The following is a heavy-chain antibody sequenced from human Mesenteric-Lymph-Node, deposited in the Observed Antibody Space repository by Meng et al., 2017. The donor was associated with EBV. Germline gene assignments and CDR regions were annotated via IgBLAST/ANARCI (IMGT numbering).Heavy chain of an antibody. CDR2: IYHFGSP. CDR1: GGSVSSGGYS. Sequence: QWRRQESGSGLVKPSQTLSLTCAVSGGSVSSGGYSWSWIRQPPGKGLEWIGYIYHFGSPNYNPSLKSRVTISVDRSKNQFSLNLTSMTAADTAVYYCARRGIAEGFDFWGQGTLVTVSS. CDR3: ARRGIAEGFDF. J-gene: IGHJ4*02. V-gene: IGHV4-30-2*01.